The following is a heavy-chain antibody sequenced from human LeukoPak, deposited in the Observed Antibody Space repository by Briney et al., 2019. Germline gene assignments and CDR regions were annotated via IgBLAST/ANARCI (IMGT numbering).Heavy chain of an antibody. J-gene: IGHJ4*02. D-gene: IGHD3-16*01. CDR2: IKGDGSGT. V-gene: IGHV3-74*03. CDR3: VRGLGDD. Sequence: GGSLRLSCAASGFIFSNYRMHWVPQVEGKGLVWVSHIKGDGSGTEYAHYVKGRFTVSRDNAKNTLYLEMNSLRADDTAIYYCVRGLGDDWGQGTLVTVSS. CDR1: GFIFSNYR.